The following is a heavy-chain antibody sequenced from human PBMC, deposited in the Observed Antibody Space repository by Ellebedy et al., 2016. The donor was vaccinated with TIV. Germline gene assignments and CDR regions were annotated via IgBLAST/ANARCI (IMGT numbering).Heavy chain of an antibody. CDR2: IKQDGSEI. J-gene: IGHJ6*02. Sequence: GESLKISCAASGFTLSNYWMTWVRQAPGKGLEWVATIKQDGSEIHYVDSVKGRFTISRDNAKNSLYLQMNSLRVEDTALYYCARDAYPYAMDVWGQGTTVTVSS. D-gene: IGHD2-2*02. CDR3: ARDAYPYAMDV. V-gene: IGHV3-7*03. CDR1: GFTLSNYW.